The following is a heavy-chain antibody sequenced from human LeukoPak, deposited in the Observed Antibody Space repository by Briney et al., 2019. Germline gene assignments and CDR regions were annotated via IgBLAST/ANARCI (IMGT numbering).Heavy chain of an antibody. V-gene: IGHV1-18*04. J-gene: IGHJ6*04. CDR1: GYTFTSYG. CDR2: ISAYNGNT. Sequence: GASVKVSCKASGYTFTSYGISWVRQAPGQGLEWMGWISAYNGNTNYAQKLQGRVTMTTDTSTSTAYMELRSLRSDDTAVYYGARGKSSRPDYYYYGMDVWGKGTRSPSPQ. CDR3: ARGKSSRPDYYYYGMDV. D-gene: IGHD2-2*01.